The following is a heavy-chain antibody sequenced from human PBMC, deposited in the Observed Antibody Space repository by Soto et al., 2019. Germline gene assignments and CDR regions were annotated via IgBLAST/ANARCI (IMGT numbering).Heavy chain of an antibody. Sequence: QVQLQESGPGLVKPSGTLSLTCAVSGGSISSSNWWSWVRQPPGKGLEWIGEIYHSGSTNYNPSLKSRVTIAVDKSKNQFSLKLGSVTAADTAVYYCARIRWSSGWYSTPYYWGQGTLVTVSS. V-gene: IGHV4-4*02. CDR3: ARIRWSSGWYSTPYY. CDR1: GGSISSSNW. J-gene: IGHJ4*02. CDR2: IYHSGST. D-gene: IGHD6-19*01.